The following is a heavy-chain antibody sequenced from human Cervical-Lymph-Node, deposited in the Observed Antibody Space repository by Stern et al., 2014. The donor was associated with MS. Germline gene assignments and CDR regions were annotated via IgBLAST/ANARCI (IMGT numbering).Heavy chain of an antibody. Sequence: VQLVESGAEVKKPGASVKVSCKASGYTFTSYDINWVRQAPGQGLEWMGWMSPNSGNTGYAQKFQGRVTMTRDTSTSTAYMEVSSLRSEDTAVYYCARGQAVAGTLPEYWGQGTLVTVSS. J-gene: IGHJ4*02. CDR3: ARGQAVAGTLPEY. CDR1: GYTFTSYD. D-gene: IGHD6-19*01. V-gene: IGHV1-8*01. CDR2: MSPNSGNT.